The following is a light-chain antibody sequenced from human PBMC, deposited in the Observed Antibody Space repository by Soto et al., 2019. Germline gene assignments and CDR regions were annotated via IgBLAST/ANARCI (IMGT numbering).Light chain of an antibody. Sequence: EIVLTQSPGTLCLSPGERATLSCRASQSLSNNIYLAWYQQKPGKAPSLLIYAASSKTTSIPNMFSGSRCAADFTVTISRMGREEFAAYYCQQYGTSSHTLGQGT. J-gene: IGKJ1*01. CDR3: QQYGTSSHT. CDR2: AAS. V-gene: IGKV3-20*01. CDR1: QSLSNNIY.